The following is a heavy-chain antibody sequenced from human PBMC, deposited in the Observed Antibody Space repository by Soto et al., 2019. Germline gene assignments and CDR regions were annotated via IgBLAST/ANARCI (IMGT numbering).Heavy chain of an antibody. J-gene: IGHJ6*02. CDR2: IYSGGST. Sequence: GGSLRLSCAASGFTVSSNYMSWVRQAPGKGLEWDSVIYSGGSTYYADSVKGRFTISRDNSKNTLYLQMNSLRAEDTAVYYCASAAREYYYYGMDVWGQGTTVTVSS. CDR1: GFTVSSNY. V-gene: IGHV3-66*01. CDR3: ASAAREYYYYGMDV.